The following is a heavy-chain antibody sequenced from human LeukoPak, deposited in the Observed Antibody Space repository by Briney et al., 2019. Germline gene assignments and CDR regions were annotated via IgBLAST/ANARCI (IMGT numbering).Heavy chain of an antibody. J-gene: IGHJ4*02. D-gene: IGHD1-26*01. Sequence: PGGSLRLSCAASGFTVSSNYMSWVRQAPGKGLDWVAHIKQDESEKYYVDSVKGRFTISRDNAKNSLYLQMNSLRAEDTAIYYCARDKIVGASKFDYWGQGTLVTVSS. V-gene: IGHV3-7*01. CDR3: ARDKIVGASKFDY. CDR2: IKQDESEK. CDR1: GFTVSSNY.